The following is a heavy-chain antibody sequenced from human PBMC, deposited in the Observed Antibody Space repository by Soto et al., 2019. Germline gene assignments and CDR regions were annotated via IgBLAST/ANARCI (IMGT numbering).Heavy chain of an antibody. J-gene: IGHJ4*02. CDR1: GFSIGSSA. V-gene: IGHV3-23*01. CDR2: IGGNGVTT. D-gene: IGHD2-15*01. CDR3: AKSSRYCSGGGCFCYVDY. Sequence: EVQLLESGGGLVQPGGSLRLSCAASGFSIGSSAWSWVRQAPGKGLDWVSTIGGNGVTTFYADSAKGRFTISRDITRNTVFLQMSSLRAEETALYYCAKSSRYCSGGGCFCYVDYWGQGTLVTVSS.